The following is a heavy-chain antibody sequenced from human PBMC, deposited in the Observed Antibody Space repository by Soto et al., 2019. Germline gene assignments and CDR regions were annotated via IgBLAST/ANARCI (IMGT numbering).Heavy chain of an antibody. CDR2: IILPFGTA. V-gene: IGHV1-69*12. J-gene: IGHJ4*02. D-gene: IGHD4-17*01. CDR1: GGTFSNHA. Sequence: QVQLVQSGAEVKKPGSSVKVSCRASGGTFSNHAVGWVRQAPGQGLEWLGGIILPFGTANYAQKFQGRVTITADESRATTYMEFSSLRCEDTAVYYCTRGPDYEGDFDFWGQGTLVTVSS. CDR3: TRGPDYEGDFDF.